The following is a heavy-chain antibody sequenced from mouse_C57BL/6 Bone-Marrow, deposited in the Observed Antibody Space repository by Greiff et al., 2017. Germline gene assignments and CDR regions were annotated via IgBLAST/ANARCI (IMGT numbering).Heavy chain of an antibody. CDR2: ISDGGSYT. V-gene: IGHV5-4*01. Sequence: EVQVVESGGGLVKPGGSLKLSCAASGFTFSSYAMSWVRQTPEKRLEWVATISDGGSYTYYPDNAKGRFTISRDNAKNNLYLQMSHLKSEDTAMYYCARDPISPSYWGQGTLVTVSA. J-gene: IGHJ3*01. D-gene: IGHD6-5*01. CDR3: ARDPISPSY. CDR1: GFTFSSYA.